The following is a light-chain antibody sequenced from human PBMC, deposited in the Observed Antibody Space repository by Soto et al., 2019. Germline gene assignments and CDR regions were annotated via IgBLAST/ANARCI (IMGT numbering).Light chain of an antibody. CDR1: SSDVGGYNY. CDR3: SSYTTNVV. Sequence: QSALTQPASVSGSPGQSITISCTGTSSDVGGYNYVSWYQQHPGKAPKLMIYDVSDRPSGVSNRFSGSKSSNTASLTISGLQAEDEADYYCSSYTTNVVFGGGTKLTVL. V-gene: IGLV2-14*01. J-gene: IGLJ2*01. CDR2: DVS.